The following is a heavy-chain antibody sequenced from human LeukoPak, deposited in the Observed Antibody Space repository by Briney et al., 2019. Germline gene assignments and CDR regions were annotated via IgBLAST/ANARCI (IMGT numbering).Heavy chain of an antibody. CDR2: INWNGGST. J-gene: IGHJ3*02. CDR3: ARIIMDYGGNWRAFDI. CDR1: GFTFDDYG. D-gene: IGHD4-23*01. V-gene: IGHV3-20*04. Sequence: GGSLRLSCAASGFTFDDYGMSWVRQAPGKGLAWVSGINWNGGSTGYADSLKGRFTISRDNAKNSLSLQMNSLRAEDTALYYCARIIMDYGGNWRAFDIWGQGTMVTVSS.